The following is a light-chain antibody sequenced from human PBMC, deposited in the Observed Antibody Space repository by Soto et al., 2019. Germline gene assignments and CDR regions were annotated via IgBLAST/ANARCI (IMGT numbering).Light chain of an antibody. CDR3: SSNAGSDDPIV. Sequence: QSALTQPPSASGSPGQSVTISCTGTSSDVGGYPFVSWYQQHPGKAPKVLIYDVNKRPSGVPDRFSGSKSGNTASLTVSGLQAEDEADYYCSSNAGSDDPIVFGTGTKVTVL. CDR1: SSDVGGYPF. CDR2: DVN. J-gene: IGLJ1*01. V-gene: IGLV2-8*01.